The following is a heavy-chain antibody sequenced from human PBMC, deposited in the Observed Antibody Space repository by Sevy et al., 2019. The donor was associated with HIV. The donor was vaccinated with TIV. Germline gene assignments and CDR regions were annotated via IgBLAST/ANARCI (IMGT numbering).Heavy chain of an antibody. CDR1: DGSISSYY. CDR2: IYYSGST. CDR3: ARRERITIFGVVKDAFDI. Sequence: SETLSLTCTVSDGSISSYYWSWIRQPPGKGLEWIGYIYYSGSTNYNPSLKSRVTISVDTSKNQFSLKLSSVTAADTAVYYCARRERITIFGVVKDAFDIWGQGTMVTVSS. D-gene: IGHD3-3*01. V-gene: IGHV4-59*12. J-gene: IGHJ3*02.